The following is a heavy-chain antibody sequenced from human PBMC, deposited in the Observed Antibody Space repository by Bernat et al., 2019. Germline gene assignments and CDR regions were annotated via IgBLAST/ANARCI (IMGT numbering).Heavy chain of an antibody. Sequence: QVQLVESGGGLVKPGGSLRLSCAASGFTFSDFYMSWIRQAPGKGLEWVSYITTSGSYINYADSVKGRFTISRDNDKNSLYLQMSSLRAEDTAVYYCARVRDSGYDLDSWGQGALVTVSS. V-gene: IGHV3-11*06. CDR3: ARVRDSGYDLDS. CDR1: GFTFSDFY. CDR2: ITTSGSYI. J-gene: IGHJ4*02. D-gene: IGHD5-12*01.